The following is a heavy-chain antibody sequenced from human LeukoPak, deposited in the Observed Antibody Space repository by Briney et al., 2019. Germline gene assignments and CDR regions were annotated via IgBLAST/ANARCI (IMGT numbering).Heavy chain of an antibody. Sequence: GGSLRLSCAASGFSLRTYSMNWVRQAPGKGLEWVSYISSDSRTIYYADSVKGRFTISRDNAKNSLYLQMKSLRDEDTAVYYCARYGSGTSYITNYFDDWGQGTLVTVSS. CDR3: ARYGSGTSYITNYFDD. CDR2: ISSDSRTI. CDR1: GFSLRTYS. J-gene: IGHJ4*02. V-gene: IGHV3-48*02. D-gene: IGHD3-10*01.